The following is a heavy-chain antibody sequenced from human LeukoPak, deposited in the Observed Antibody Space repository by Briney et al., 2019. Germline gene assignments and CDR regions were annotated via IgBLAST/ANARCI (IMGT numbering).Heavy chain of an antibody. CDR2: IWYDGSNK. Sequence: GGSLRLSCAASGFTFSSYGMHWVCQAPGKGLEWVAVIWYDGSNKYYADSVKGRFTISRDNSKNTLYLQMNSLRAEDTAVYYCARFRGFGEPRMDVWGQGTTVTVSS. CDR1: GFTFSSYG. D-gene: IGHD3-10*01. CDR3: ARFRGFGEPRMDV. J-gene: IGHJ6*02. V-gene: IGHV3-33*01.